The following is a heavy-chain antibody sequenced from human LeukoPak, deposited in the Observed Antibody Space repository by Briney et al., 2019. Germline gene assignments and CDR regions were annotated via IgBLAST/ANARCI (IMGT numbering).Heavy chain of an antibody. CDR3: ARDGFSYSYDSSGYYYPAY. J-gene: IGHJ4*02. D-gene: IGHD3-22*01. CDR1: GFTFSNYT. V-gene: IGHV3-64D*09. Sequence: PGGSLRLSCSASGFTFSNYTMHWVRQAPGKGLEYVSSISSNGGSTYSADSVKGRFTISRDNSKNTLYLQMSSLRAEDTAVYYCARDGFSYSYDSSGYYYPAYWGQGTLVTVSS. CDR2: ISSNGGST.